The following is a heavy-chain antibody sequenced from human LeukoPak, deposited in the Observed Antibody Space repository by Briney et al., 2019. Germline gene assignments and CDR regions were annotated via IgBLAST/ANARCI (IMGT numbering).Heavy chain of an antibody. CDR1: GFPFSDYV. Sequence: GGSLRLSCAASGFPFSDYVMHWVRQAPGKGLEWVSVIRYDGNNKYYADSVKGRFTISRDNAKNSLYLQMNSLRAEDTAVYYCARDRPTVATRWDYYYYMDVWGKGTTVTVSS. V-gene: IGHV3-33*01. CDR3: ARDRPTVATRWDYYYYMDV. J-gene: IGHJ6*03. CDR2: IRYDGNNK. D-gene: IGHD4-17*01.